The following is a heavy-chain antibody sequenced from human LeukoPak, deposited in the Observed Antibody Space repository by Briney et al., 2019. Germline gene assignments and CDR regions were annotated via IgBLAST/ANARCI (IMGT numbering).Heavy chain of an antibody. CDR1: GYIFSTYR. CDR2: IYPGDSDT. J-gene: IGHJ4*02. V-gene: IGHV5-51*01. Sequence: GESLKISCKASGYIFSTYRLAWVRHLPGKGLEWMGVIYPGDSDTTYGPSFQGHVTISVDTLITTLYLQWSSLRPSDSGMYYCARRRYYGSGDFDLWGQGTLVTVSA. D-gene: IGHD3-10*01. CDR3: ARRRYYGSGDFDL.